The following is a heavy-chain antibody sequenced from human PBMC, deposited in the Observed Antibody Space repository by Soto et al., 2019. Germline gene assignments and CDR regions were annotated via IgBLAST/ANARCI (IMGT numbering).Heavy chain of an antibody. Sequence: HGGSLRLSCAASGFTFSSYAMSWVRQAPGKGLEWVSAISGSGGSTYYADSVKGRFTISRDNSKNTLYLQMNSLRAEDTAVYYCAKGYCSSTSCYPFDYWGQGTLVTVSS. CDR1: GFTFSSYA. D-gene: IGHD2-2*01. J-gene: IGHJ4*02. CDR2: ISGSGGST. V-gene: IGHV3-23*01. CDR3: AKGYCSSTSCYPFDY.